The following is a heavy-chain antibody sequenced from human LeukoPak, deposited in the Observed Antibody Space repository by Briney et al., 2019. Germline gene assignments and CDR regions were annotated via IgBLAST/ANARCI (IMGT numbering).Heavy chain of an antibody. CDR3: ARDGEMATIYFDY. V-gene: IGHV1-69*04. CDR1: GGTFSSYA. D-gene: IGHD5-24*01. J-gene: IGHJ4*02. CDR2: IIPIVGIA. Sequence: ASVKVSCKASGGTFSSYALSWVRQAPGQGLEWMGTIIPIVGIANYAQKFQGRATITADKSTSTVYMELSSLRSEDTAVYYCARDGEMATIYFDYWGQGTLVTVSS.